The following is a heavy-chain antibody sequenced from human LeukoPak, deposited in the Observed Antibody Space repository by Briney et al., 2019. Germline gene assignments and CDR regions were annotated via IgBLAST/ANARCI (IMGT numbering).Heavy chain of an antibody. Sequence: SETLSLTCTVSGGSISSGSYYWSWIRQPAGKGLEWIGRIYTSGSTNYNPSLKSRVTISVDTSKNQFSLKLSSVTAADTAVYYCARDRRNPSWFDPWGQGTLVTVSS. V-gene: IGHV4-61*02. CDR3: ARDRRNPSWFDP. CDR2: IYTSGST. D-gene: IGHD1-14*01. J-gene: IGHJ5*02. CDR1: GGSISSGSYY.